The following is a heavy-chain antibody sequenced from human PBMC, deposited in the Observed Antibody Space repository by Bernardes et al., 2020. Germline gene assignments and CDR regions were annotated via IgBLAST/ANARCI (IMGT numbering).Heavy chain of an antibody. V-gene: IGHV3-7*01. CDR2: INQDGNEK. CDR1: GFTFWNYW. CDR3: ARGDSGWVEAGY. D-gene: IGHD6-19*01. Sequence: GSLRLSCAGSGFTFWNYWMTWVRQAPGKGLEWVANINQDGNEKYYVDSVKGRFTISRDNAKNSLYLQMNSLRADDTAVYYCARGDSGWVEAGYWGQGALVTVSS. J-gene: IGHJ4*02.